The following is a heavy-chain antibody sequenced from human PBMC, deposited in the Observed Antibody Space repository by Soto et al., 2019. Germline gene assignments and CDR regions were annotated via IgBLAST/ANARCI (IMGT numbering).Heavy chain of an antibody. D-gene: IGHD6-13*01. V-gene: IGHV5-10-1*01. CDR3: ARSRYSSSWYRGDYYYGMDV. Sequence: PGESLKISCKGSGYSFTSYWISWVRQMPGTGLEWMGRIDPSDSYTNYSPSFQGHVTISADKSISTAYLQWSSLKASDTAMYYCARSRYSSSWYRGDYYYGMDVWGQGTTVTVSS. CDR2: IDPSDSYT. J-gene: IGHJ6*02. CDR1: GYSFTSYW.